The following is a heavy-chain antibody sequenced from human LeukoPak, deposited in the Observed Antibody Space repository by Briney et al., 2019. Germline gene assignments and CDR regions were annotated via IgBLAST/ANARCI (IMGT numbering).Heavy chain of an antibody. CDR1: GFTVSSNY. CDR2: IYSGGST. D-gene: IGHD2-2*01. CDR3: ARDCSSTSCSAGGMDV. Sequence: PGGSLRLSCAASGFTVSSNYMSWVRQAPGKGLEWVSVIYSGGSTYYADSVKGRFTISRDNSKNTLYLQMNSLRAEDTAVYCCARDCSSTSCSAGGMDVWGQGTTVTVSS. J-gene: IGHJ6*02. V-gene: IGHV3-66*02.